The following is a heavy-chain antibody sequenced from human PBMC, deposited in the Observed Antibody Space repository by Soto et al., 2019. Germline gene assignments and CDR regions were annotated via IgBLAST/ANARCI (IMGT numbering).Heavy chain of an antibody. V-gene: IGHV4-31*03. D-gene: IGHD2-21*02. J-gene: IGHJ6*02. Sequence: QVKLQESGPGLVKPSQTLSLTCSVSGGSISSGGYYWSWIRQHPGKGLEWIAYIYYSGSTYYNPSLTSRVTISGDTSKNHYSLMVSSLTAADTAMYYCAREPCGGDCYGYYYHGIDVWGQGTTGTDPS. CDR2: IYYSGST. CDR1: GGSISSGGYY. CDR3: AREPCGGDCYGYYYHGIDV.